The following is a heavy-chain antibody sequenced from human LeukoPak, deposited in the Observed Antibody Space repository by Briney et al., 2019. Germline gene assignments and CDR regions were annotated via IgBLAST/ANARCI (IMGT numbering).Heavy chain of an antibody. V-gene: IGHV1-18*01. CDR3: ARGYYDILTGYYTDAFDI. CDR1: VYTFTSYG. Sequence: ASVNVSFKSSVYTFTSYGISCVRQAAGQGLDWMGWISAYNCNTNYAQKLRGRLTMTTDTSTSTSYIDLKSLRYDDKAVYYCARGYYDILTGYYTDAFDIWGQGTMGT. CDR2: ISAYNCNT. D-gene: IGHD3-9*01. J-gene: IGHJ3*02.